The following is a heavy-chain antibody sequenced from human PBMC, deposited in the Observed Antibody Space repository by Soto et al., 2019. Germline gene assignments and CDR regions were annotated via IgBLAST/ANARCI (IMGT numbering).Heavy chain of an antibody. CDR2: INAGNGNT. CDR3: ARNEPSLVVVPAASSYYYYYGMDV. D-gene: IGHD2-2*01. J-gene: IGHJ6*02. CDR1: GYTFTSYA. Sequence: ASVKVSCKASGYTFTSYAMHWVRQAPGQRLEWMGWINAGNGNTKYSQKFQGRVTITRDTSASTAYMELSSLRSEDTAVYYCARNEPSLVVVPAASSYYYYYGMDVWGQGPTVTVSS. V-gene: IGHV1-3*01.